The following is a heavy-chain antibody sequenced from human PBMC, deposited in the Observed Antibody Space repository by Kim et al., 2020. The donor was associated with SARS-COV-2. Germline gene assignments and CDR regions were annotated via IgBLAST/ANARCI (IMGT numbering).Heavy chain of an antibody. V-gene: IGHV4-61*01. CDR1: GGSVSSGSYY. Sequence: SETLSLTCTVSGGSVSSGSYYWSWIRQPPGKGLEWIGYIYYSGSTNYNPSLKSRVTISVDTSKNQFSLKLSSVTAADTAVYYCARDGLLWFGEPGAYFD. CDR2: IYYSGST. CDR3: ARDGLLWFGEPGAYFD. D-gene: IGHD3-10*01. J-gene: IGHJ4*01.